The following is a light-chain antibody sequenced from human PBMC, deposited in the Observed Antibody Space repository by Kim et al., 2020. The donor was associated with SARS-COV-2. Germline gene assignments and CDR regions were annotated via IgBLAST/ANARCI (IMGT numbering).Light chain of an antibody. CDR1: SSDVGGYNY. V-gene: IGLV2-8*01. CDR3: SSYAGSNNLV. Sequence: GQSVTISCTGTSSDVGGYNYVSWYQQHPGKAPKFMIYEVNKRPSGVPDRFSGSKSGNTASLTVSGLQPDDEADYYCSSYAGSNNLVFGGGTQLTVL. J-gene: IGLJ3*02. CDR2: EVN.